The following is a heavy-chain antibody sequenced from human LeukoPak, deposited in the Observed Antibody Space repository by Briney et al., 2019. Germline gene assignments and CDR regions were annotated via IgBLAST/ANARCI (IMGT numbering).Heavy chain of an antibody. Sequence: GGSLRLSCAASGFTFSSYGMHWVRQAPGKGLEWVAVIWYDGSNKYYADSVKGRFTISRDNSKNTLYLQMNSLRDEDTAVYYCARNSVGAANFDYWGQGTLVTVSS. CDR3: ARNSVGAANFDY. CDR1: GFTFSSYG. J-gene: IGHJ4*02. D-gene: IGHD1-26*01. V-gene: IGHV3-33*01. CDR2: IWYDGSNK.